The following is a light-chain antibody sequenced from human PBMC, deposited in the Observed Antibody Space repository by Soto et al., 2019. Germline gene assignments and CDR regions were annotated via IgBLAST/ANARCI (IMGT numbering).Light chain of an antibody. Sequence: QSALTQPPSVSGSPGQSVTISCTGDSSDVSFYNRVSWYQQSPGTAPKLMIYDVSNRPSGVPDRFSGSKSANTASLTISGLQAEDEADYYCSSHTSTNTWLFGGGTKRTVL. J-gene: IGLJ2*01. CDR1: SSDVSFYNR. V-gene: IGLV2-18*02. CDR2: DVS. CDR3: SSHTSTNTWL.